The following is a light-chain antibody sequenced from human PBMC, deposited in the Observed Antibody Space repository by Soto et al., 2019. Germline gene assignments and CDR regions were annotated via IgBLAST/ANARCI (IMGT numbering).Light chain of an antibody. J-gene: IGKJ1*01. CDR1: QDIRTA. V-gene: IGKV1-6*01. CDR3: LQDFNYPRT. Sequence: AVQLTQSPSSLSASVGDRVTFTCRASQDIRTALGWYQQKPGKAPSLLIYAASTLQSGVPSRFSGSGSGTNFTLTVTSLQPEDFATYYCLQDFNYPRTFGQGTKVEI. CDR2: AAS.